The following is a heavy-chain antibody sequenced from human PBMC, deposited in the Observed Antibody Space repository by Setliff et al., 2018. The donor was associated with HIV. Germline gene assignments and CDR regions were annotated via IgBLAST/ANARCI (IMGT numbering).Heavy chain of an antibody. V-gene: IGHV4-30-4*02. CDR3: ARGHLDYNFWDEVLGNWFDP. J-gene: IGHJ5*02. Sequence: PSETLSLTCTVSGGSINSGDYYWSWIRQPPGKGLEWLGYIYYSGNTFYNPSLTNRASISIDTSKNQFSLKLSSLRSEDTAVYYCARGHLDYNFWDEVLGNWFDPWGQGTLVTVSS. D-gene: IGHD3-3*01. CDR2: IYYSGNT. CDR1: GGSINSGDYY.